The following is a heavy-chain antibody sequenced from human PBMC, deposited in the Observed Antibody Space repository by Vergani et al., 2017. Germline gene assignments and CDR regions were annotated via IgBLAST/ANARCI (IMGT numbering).Heavy chain of an antibody. D-gene: IGHD6-13*01. CDR3: AREAAAGYYYFDY. J-gene: IGHJ4*02. Sequence: EVQLVESGGGLVKPGGSLRLSCAASGFTFSSYSMNWVRQAPGKGLEWVSSISSSSSYIYYADSVKGRITISRDNAKNSLYLQMNSLRAEDTAVYYCAREAAAGYYYFDYWGQGTLVTVSS. CDR2: ISSSSSYI. CDR1: GFTFSSYS. V-gene: IGHV3-21*01.